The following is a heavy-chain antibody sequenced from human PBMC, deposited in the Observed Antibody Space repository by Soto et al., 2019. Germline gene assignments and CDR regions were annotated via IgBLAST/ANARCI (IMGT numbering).Heavy chain of an antibody. CDR2: ISGSGGTT. CDR3: GKDHYDISTGYARYFHY. V-gene: IGHV3-23*01. D-gene: IGHD3-9*01. CDR1: GFTFSNYA. J-gene: IGHJ4*02. Sequence: EVQLLESGGGLVQPGGSLRVSCAGSGFTFSNYAMGWVRQAPGKGLEWVSAISGSGGTTYYADSVKGRFTIPRDNSKNTMSLRMDSLRAEDTAVYYCGKDHYDISTGYARYFHYWGQGTLVTVSS.